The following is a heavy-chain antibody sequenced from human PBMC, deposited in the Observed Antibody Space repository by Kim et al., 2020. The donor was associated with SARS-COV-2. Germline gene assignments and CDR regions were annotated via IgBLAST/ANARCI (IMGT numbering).Heavy chain of an antibody. D-gene: IGHD6-19*01. V-gene: IGHV3-49*03. CDR3: TRGRPRYSSGWYPLDY. Sequence: GGSLRLSCTASGFTFGDYAMSWFRQAPGKGLEWVGFIRSKAYGGTTEYAASVKGRFTISRDDSKSIAYLQMNSLKTEDTAVYYCTRGRPRYSSGWYPLDYWGQGTLVTVSS. CDR1: GFTFGDYA. CDR2: IRSKAYGGTT. J-gene: IGHJ4*02.